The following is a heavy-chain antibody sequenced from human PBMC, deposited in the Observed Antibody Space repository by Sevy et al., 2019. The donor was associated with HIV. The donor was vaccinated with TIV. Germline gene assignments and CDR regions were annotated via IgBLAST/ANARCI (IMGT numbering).Heavy chain of an antibody. V-gene: IGHV4-59*11. D-gene: IGHD1-26*01. CDR2: INYNGHS. CDR1: GGSITSLY. J-gene: IGHJ4*02. Sequence: SETLSLTCTVSGGSITSLYWNWIRQPPGKGLEWIANINYNGHSNYNPSLKNRVTSSLDTSKNQFSLRLSSVTAADTAMYYCAGENAWGRGYSWGQGTLVTVSS. CDR3: AGENAWGRGYS.